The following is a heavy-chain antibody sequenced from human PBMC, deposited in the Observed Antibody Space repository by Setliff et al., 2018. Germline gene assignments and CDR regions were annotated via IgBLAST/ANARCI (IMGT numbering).Heavy chain of an antibody. Sequence: GGSLRLSCAASGFTFSSYAMSWVRQAPGKGLEWVSAISGSGGSTYYADSVKGRFTISRDNSKNTLYLQMNSLRAEDAAVYYCAKDVVGSSGYDAFDIWGQGTMVTVSS. V-gene: IGHV3-23*01. CDR1: GFTFSSYA. D-gene: IGHD3-22*01. CDR3: AKDVVGSSGYDAFDI. CDR2: ISGSGGST. J-gene: IGHJ3*02.